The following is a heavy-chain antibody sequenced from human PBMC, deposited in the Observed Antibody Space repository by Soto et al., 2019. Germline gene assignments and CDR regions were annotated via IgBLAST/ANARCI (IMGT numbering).Heavy chain of an antibody. Sequence: QLQLQESGPGLVKPSETLSLTCTVSGGSISSSSYQWGWIRQPPGKGLEWIGSIYESGSTYYNPSLKNRVTISVDTSKNQFSLKLSSVTAADTAVYYCARNVGSGWYQNWFDPWGQGTLVTVSS. CDR3: ARNVGSGWYQNWFDP. D-gene: IGHD6-19*01. CDR2: IYESGST. J-gene: IGHJ5*02. CDR1: GGSISSSSYQ. V-gene: IGHV4-39*01.